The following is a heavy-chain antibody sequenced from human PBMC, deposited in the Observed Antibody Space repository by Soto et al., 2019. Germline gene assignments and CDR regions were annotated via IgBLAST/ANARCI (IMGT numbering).Heavy chain of an antibody. CDR2: IYYSGST. D-gene: IGHD3-22*01. Sequence: PSETLSLTCTVSGGSISSYYWSWIRQPPGKGLEWIGYIYYSGSTNYNPSLKSRVTISVDTSKNQFSLKLSSVTAADTAVYYCARWRRYYYDSSGPGGAFDIWGQGTMVTVSS. V-gene: IGHV4-59*01. CDR3: ARWRRYYYDSSGPGGAFDI. CDR1: GGSISSYY. J-gene: IGHJ3*02.